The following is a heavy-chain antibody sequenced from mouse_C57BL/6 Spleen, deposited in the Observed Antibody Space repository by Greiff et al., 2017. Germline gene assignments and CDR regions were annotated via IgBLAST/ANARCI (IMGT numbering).Heavy chain of an antibody. J-gene: IGHJ1*03. CDR3: ARGPLYYGSSYWYFDV. CDR1: GFTFSDYY. CDR2: INYDGSST. D-gene: IGHD1-1*01. Sequence: EVNVVESEGGLVQPGSSMKLSCTASGFTFSDYYMAWVRQVPEKGLEWVANINYDGSSTYYLDSLKSRFIISRDNAKNILYLQMSSLKSEDTATYYCARGPLYYGSSYWYFDVWGTGTTVTVSS. V-gene: IGHV5-16*01.